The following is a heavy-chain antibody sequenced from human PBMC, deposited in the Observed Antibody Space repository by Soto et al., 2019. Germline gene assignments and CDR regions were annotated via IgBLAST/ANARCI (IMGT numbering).Heavy chain of an antibody. CDR3: ARSERGYSGYDLFD. Sequence: QVQLQESGPGLVKPSQTLSLTCTVSGGSISSGGYYWSWIRQHPGKGLEWIGYIYYSGSTYYNPSIKSRVTISVDTSKNQFSLKLSSVTAADTAVYYCARSERGYSGYDLFDWGQGTLVTVSS. J-gene: IGHJ4*02. CDR1: GGSISSGGYY. V-gene: IGHV4-31*03. D-gene: IGHD5-12*01. CDR2: IYYSGST.